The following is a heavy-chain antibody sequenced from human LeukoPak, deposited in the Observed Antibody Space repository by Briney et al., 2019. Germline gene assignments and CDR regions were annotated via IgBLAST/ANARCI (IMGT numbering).Heavy chain of an antibody. V-gene: IGHV3-11*04. J-gene: IGHJ4*02. CDR3: AKTMVRGVIINPYFDY. CDR2: ISSSGSTI. CDR1: GFTFSDYY. Sequence: PGGSLRLSCAASGFTFSDYYMSWIRQAPGKGLEWVSYISSSGSTIYYADSVKGRFTISRDNAKNSLYLQMNSLRAEDTAVYYCAKTMVRGVIINPYFDYWGQGTLVTVSS. D-gene: IGHD3-10*01.